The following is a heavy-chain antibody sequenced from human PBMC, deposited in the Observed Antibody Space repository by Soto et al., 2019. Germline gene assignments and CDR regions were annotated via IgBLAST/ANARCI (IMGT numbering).Heavy chain of an antibody. CDR2: IIPIFGTA. Sequence: ASVKVSCKASGGTFSSYAISWVRQAPGQGLEWMGGIIPIFGTANYAQKFQGRVTITADESTSTAYMELSSLRSEDTAVHYCAGGDSSGWPNYWGQGTLVTVSS. J-gene: IGHJ4*02. CDR1: GGTFSSYA. D-gene: IGHD6-19*01. CDR3: AGGDSSGWPNY. V-gene: IGHV1-69*13.